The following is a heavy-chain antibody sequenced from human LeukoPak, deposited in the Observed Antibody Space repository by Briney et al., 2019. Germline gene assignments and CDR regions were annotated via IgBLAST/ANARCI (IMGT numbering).Heavy chain of an antibody. D-gene: IGHD3-10*01. J-gene: IGHJ6*03. CDR3: ARGLYRRVRGVIINTRISYYYYMDV. Sequence: ASVKVSCKASGYTFTSYDINWVRQATGQGLEWMGWMNPNSGNTGYAQKFQGRVTMTRNTSISTAYMELSSLRSEDTAVYYCARGLYRRVRGVIINTRISYYYYMDVWGKGTTVTISS. V-gene: IGHV1-8*01. CDR1: GYTFTSYD. CDR2: MNPNSGNT.